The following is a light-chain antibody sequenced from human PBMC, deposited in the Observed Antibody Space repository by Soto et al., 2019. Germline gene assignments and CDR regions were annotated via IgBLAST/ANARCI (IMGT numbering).Light chain of an antibody. J-gene: IGKJ2*01. CDR1: QSVNMN. CDR2: GAS. V-gene: IGKV3-15*01. CDR3: QQYNDWPSMYT. Sequence: EIVMTQSPATLSVSPGERATLSCRASQSVNMNLAWYQQKPGRAPRLLIYGASTRATGIPARFSGSGSGTELTLTISSLQSEDFAVYYCQQYNDWPSMYTFGQGTKLESK.